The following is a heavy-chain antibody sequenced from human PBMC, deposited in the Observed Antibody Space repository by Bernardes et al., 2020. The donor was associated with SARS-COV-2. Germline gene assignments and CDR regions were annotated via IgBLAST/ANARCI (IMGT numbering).Heavy chain of an antibody. CDR3: ARGYSSNWYYFDY. CDR1: GFSFNRYP. V-gene: IGHV3-33*03. J-gene: IGHJ4*02. D-gene: IGHD6-13*01. CDR2: LWYDGSNK. Sequence: GGSLRLSCEASGFSFNRYPMHWVRQVPGKGLEWVALLWYDGSNKYYADFVAGRFAISRDNSKNTLYLQMNTLRADDTATYFCARGYSSNWYYFDYWGKGTLVTVSS.